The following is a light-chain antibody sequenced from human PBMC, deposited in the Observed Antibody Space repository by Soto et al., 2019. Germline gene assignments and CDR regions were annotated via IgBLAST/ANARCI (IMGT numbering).Light chain of an antibody. CDR3: QQRSNWLIT. CDR2: DAS. V-gene: IGKV3-11*01. Sequence: EIVLTQSPATLSLSPGERATLSCRASQSVSSYLAWYQQKPGQAPRLLIYDASNWATGIPARSSGSGSGTAFTLTISSLEPEDFAVYYCQQRSNWLITFGQGTRLEIK. CDR1: QSVSSY. J-gene: IGKJ5*01.